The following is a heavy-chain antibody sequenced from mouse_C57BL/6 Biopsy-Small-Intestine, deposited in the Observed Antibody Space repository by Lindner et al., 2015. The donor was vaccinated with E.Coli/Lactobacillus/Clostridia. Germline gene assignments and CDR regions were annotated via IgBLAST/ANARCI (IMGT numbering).Heavy chain of an antibody. V-gene: IGHV1-82*01. CDR1: GYAFSSSW. D-gene: IGHD2-4*01. Sequence: VQLQESGPELVKPGASVKVSCKASGYAFSSSWMNWVKQRPGKGLEWIGRIYPGDGNTNYNGEFKGKATLTADKSSSTVYMQLSSLTSEDSAVYFCARTSYDYDGVFAYWGQGTLVTVSA. J-gene: IGHJ3*01. CDR3: ARTSYDYDGVFAY. CDR2: IYPGDGNT.